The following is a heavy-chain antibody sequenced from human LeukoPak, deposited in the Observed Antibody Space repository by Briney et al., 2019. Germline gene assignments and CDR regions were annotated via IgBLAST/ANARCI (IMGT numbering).Heavy chain of an antibody. CDR1: ADSISTYY. Sequence: PSETLSLTCTVSADSISTYYWNWIRLAPGPGLEWIGILSTSGDTDYNPSLKSRVTISMDTSKNQVSLKLSSLTAADTAVYFCACAPNWNFFDYWGQGILVTVSS. CDR3: ACAPNWNFFDY. CDR2: LSTSGDT. V-gene: IGHV4-4*09. J-gene: IGHJ4*02. D-gene: IGHD1-20*01.